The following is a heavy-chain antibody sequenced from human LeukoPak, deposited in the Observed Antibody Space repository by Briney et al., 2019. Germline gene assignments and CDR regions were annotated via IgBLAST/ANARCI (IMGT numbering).Heavy chain of an antibody. CDR1: GGPISSYY. CDR2: IYTSGST. V-gene: IGHV4-4*07. D-gene: IGHD5-12*01. CDR3: ARGVIVATVGYYYYYGMDV. J-gene: IGHJ6*02. Sequence: SETLSLTCTVSGGPISSYYWSWIRQPAGKGLEWIGRIYTSGSTNYNPSLKSRVTMSVDTSKNQFSLKLSSVTAADTAVYYCARGVIVATVGYYYYYGMDVWGQGTTVTVSS.